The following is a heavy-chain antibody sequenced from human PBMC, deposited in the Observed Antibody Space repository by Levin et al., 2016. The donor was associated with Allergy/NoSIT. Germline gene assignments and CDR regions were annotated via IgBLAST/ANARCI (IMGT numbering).Heavy chain of an antibody. J-gene: IGHJ5*02. V-gene: IGHV3-21*01. D-gene: IGHD6-6*01. Sequence: WIRQPPGKGLEWVSSISGSSSFIYYADSVEGRFTISRDNAKNSLYLQMNSLRAEDTAVYYCARDDSTIAARRWFDPWGQGTLVTVSS. CDR3: ARDDSTIAARRWFDP. CDR2: ISGSSSFI.